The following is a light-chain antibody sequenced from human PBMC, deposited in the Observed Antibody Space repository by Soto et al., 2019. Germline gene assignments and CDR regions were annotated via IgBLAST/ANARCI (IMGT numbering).Light chain of an antibody. V-gene: IGKV1-9*01. CDR3: QQLKSYPIT. J-gene: IGKJ5*01. CDR1: QGISTY. CDR2: AAS. Sequence: IQLTQSPSFLSASVGRRLTITCRASQGISTYLAWYQQKPGKAPKLLIYAASTLQSGVPSRFSGSAYGTEFNLTISSLQTEDFATYYCQQLKSYPITFGQGTRLEIK.